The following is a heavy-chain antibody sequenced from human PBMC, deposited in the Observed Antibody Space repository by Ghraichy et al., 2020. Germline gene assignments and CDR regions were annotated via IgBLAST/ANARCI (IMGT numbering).Heavy chain of an antibody. J-gene: IGHJ4*02. Sequence: GGSLRLSCAASGFTFSTYWMSWVRQAPGKGLEWVANINEDGSKKYYVDSVRGRFTISRDNAKSSLSLQMNSLRVGDTAVYYCARLCIAARMFDYWGQGTLVTVSS. CDR2: INEDGSKK. CDR3: ARLCIAARMFDY. CDR1: GFTFSTYW. D-gene: IGHD6-6*01. V-gene: IGHV3-7*01.